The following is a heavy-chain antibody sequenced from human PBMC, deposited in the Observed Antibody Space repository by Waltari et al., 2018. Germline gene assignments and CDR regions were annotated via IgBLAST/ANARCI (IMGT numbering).Heavy chain of an antibody. CDR2: IIPIVGTA. D-gene: IGHD4-17*01. J-gene: IGHJ4*02. Sequence: QVHLVQSGAEVQKPGSSVNVSCEASGGTFSSYALSWVRQAPGQGLEWMGGIIPIVGTANYAQKFQGRVTITTDESTSTAYMELSSLRYEDTAVYYCARDRGYGDYGPRFDYWGQGTLVTVSS. CDR3: ARDRGYGDYGPRFDY. V-gene: IGHV1-69*05. CDR1: GGTFSSYA.